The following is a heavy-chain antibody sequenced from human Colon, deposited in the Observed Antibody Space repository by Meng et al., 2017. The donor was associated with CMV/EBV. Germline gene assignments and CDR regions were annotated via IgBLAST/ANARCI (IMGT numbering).Heavy chain of an antibody. J-gene: IGHJ4*02. Sequence: PVFTFSASGMRWVRQAPGKGLEWVASITSSSGYIFYADSVKGRFTISRDNAKNLLFLQMNSLRANDTAVYYCARAGGAVAGRGGFDHWGLGTLVTVSS. D-gene: IGHD6-19*01. CDR1: VFTFSASG. CDR3: ARAGGAVAGRGGFDH. V-gene: IGHV3-21*01. CDR2: ITSSSGYI.